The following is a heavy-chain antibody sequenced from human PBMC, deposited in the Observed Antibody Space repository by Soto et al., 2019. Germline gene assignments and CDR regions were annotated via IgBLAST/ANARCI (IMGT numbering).Heavy chain of an antibody. CDR1: GYTFTSYG. J-gene: IGHJ4*02. V-gene: IGHV1-18*01. Sequence: ASVKVSCKASGYTFTSYGISWVRQAPGQGLEWMGWISAYNGNTNYSQKLQGRVTMTTDTSASTAYMELSSLRSEDTAVYYCARDLGGWPDDWGQGTLVTVSS. CDR3: ARDLGGWPDD. CDR2: ISAYNGNT. D-gene: IGHD2-15*01.